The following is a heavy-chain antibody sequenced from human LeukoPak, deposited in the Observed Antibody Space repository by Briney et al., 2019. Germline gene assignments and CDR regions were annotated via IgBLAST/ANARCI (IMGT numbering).Heavy chain of an antibody. CDR2: ISYDGSNT. D-gene: IGHD3-10*01. V-gene: IGHV3-30*04. CDR1: GFTFSSYA. CDR3: ARERGSSPGHWLDP. J-gene: IGHJ5*02. Sequence: PGRSLRLSCAASGFTFSSYAMHWVRQAPGKGLEWVAAISYDGSNTYYADSVKGRFTISRDNSKNTLYLQMNSLRAEDTAVYYWARERGSSPGHWLDPWGQRTLVTVSS.